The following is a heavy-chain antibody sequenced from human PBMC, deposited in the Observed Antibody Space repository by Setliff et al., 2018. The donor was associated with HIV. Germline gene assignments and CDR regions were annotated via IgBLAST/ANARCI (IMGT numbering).Heavy chain of an antibody. D-gene: IGHD6-13*01. Sequence: SETLSLTCTVSGGSISSYYGSWIRQSAGKGLGWIGRIYSSGSTNYNPSLKSRVTMSVDTSKNQFSLRLSSVTAADTAIYYCARVPTSSWYVTTQRTKEYFHHWGQGTLVTVSS. CDR2: IYSSGST. J-gene: IGHJ1*01. CDR1: GGSISSYY. CDR3: ARVPTSSWYVTTQRTKEYFHH. V-gene: IGHV4-4*07.